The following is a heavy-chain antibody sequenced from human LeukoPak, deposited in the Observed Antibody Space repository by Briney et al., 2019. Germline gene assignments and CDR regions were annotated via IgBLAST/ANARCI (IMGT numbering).Heavy chain of an antibody. CDR3: TTGTRGL. CDR1: GFTFSGSA. J-gene: IGHJ4*02. Sequence: GGSLRLSCAASGFTFSGSALHWVRQASGKGLEWIGRIRSKTNNYATTYAASVTGRFTISRDDAENTAYLQMNSLKTEDTAVYYCTTGTRGLWGQGTLVTVSS. CDR2: IRSKTNNYAT. D-gene: IGHD1-7*01. V-gene: IGHV3-73*01.